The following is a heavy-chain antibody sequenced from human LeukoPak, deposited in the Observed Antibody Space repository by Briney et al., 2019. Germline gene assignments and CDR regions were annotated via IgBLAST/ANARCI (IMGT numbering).Heavy chain of an antibody. V-gene: IGHV3-73*01. Sequence: GGSLRLSCAASGFTFSGSAMHWVRQASGKGLEWVGRIRSKANSYATAYAASVKGRFTISRDDSKNTAYLQMNSLKTEDTAVYYCTTPGSSGWMFRFDPWGQGTLVTVSS. CDR2: IRSKANSYAT. D-gene: IGHD6-19*01. CDR3: TTPGSSGWMFRFDP. J-gene: IGHJ5*02. CDR1: GFTFSGSA.